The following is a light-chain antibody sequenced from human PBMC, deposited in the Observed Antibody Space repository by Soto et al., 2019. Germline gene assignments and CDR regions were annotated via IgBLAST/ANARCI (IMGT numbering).Light chain of an antibody. V-gene: IGLV1-47*02. CDR1: SSNVGFNA. CDR2: GNS. Sequence: QSVLTQPPSASGAPGQRVTLSCIGGSSNVGFNAVNWYQQLPGAAPKLLIHGNSQRPSGVPDRFSGSKSGTSASLAIIGLRAEDEGHYYCAAWDDSLRGVVFGGGTKVTVL. J-gene: IGLJ3*02. CDR3: AAWDDSLRGVV.